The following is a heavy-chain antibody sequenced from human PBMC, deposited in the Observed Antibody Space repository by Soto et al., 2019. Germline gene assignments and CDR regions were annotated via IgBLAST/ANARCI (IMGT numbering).Heavy chain of an antibody. V-gene: IGHV1-69*08. CDR3: ARDKGREVATIGHYYYYMDV. CDR1: GGTFSSYT. J-gene: IGHJ6*03. Sequence: QVQLVQSGAEVKKPGSSVKVSCKASGGTFSSYTISWVRQAPGQGLEWMGRIIPILGIANYAQKFQGRVTITADKSTSTAYMELSSLRSEDTAVYYCARDKGREVATIGHYYYYMDVWGKGTTVTVSS. D-gene: IGHD5-12*01. CDR2: IIPILGIA.